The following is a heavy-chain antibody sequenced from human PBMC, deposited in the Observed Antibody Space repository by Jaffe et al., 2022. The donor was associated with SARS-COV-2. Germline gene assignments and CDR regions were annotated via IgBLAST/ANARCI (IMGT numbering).Heavy chain of an antibody. Sequence: EVQLLESGGGLVQPGGSLRLSCAASGFTFSSYAMSWVRQAPGKGLEWVSAISGSGGSTYYADSVKGRFTISRDNSKNTLYLQMNSLRAEDTAVYYCAKDFDPLDSSGYYFGPEIQHWGQGTLVTVSS. J-gene: IGHJ1*01. CDR2: ISGSGGST. CDR3: AKDFDPLDSSGYYFGPEIQH. D-gene: IGHD3-22*01. CDR1: GFTFSSYA. V-gene: IGHV3-23*01.